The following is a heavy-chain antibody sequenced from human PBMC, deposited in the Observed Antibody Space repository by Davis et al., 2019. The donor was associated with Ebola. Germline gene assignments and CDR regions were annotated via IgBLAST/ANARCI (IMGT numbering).Heavy chain of an antibody. V-gene: IGHV1-8*01. CDR1: GYTFTSYD. CDR3: ARGVIMIVVGNYFDY. D-gene: IGHD3-22*01. J-gene: IGHJ4*02. CDR2: MNPNSGNT. Sequence: ASVKVSCKASGYTFTSYDINWVRQATGQGLEWMGWMNPNSGNTGYAQKFQGRVTMTRNTSISTAYMELSSLRSDDTAVYYCARGVIMIVVGNYFDYWGQGTLVTVSS.